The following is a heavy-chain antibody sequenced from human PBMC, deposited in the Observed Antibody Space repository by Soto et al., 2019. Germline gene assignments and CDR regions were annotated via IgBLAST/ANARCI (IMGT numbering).Heavy chain of an antibody. CDR1: GKSLSGYY. V-gene: IGHV4-34*01. J-gene: IGHJ4*02. D-gene: IGHD1-26*01. Sequence: LSLTCAVYGKSLSGYYWSWIRQPPGEALEWIGEINHSGNTNYNPSLKSRVTISVDTSKNQLFLNLSSVTAADTAMYYCARHHVRGRTIAGAAEFWGQGTLVTVSS. CDR2: INHSGNT. CDR3: ARHHVRGRTIAGAAEF.